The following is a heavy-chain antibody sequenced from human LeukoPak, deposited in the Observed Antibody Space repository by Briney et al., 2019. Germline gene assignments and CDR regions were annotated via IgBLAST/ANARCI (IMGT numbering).Heavy chain of an antibody. D-gene: IGHD5-12*01. CDR1: GYSFTSYW. Sequence: PGESLKISCKGSGYSFTSYWINWVRQMPGKGLEWMGRIDPTDSYTNYSPSFQGHVTISADKSISTTYLQWSSLKASDTAMYYCARQRSGGAYDSDFWGQGTLVTVSS. CDR3: ARQRSGGAYDSDF. J-gene: IGHJ4*02. V-gene: IGHV5-10-1*01. CDR2: IDPTDSYT.